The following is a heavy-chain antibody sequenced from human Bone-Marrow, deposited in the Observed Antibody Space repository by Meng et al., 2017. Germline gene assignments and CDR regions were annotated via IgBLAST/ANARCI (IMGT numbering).Heavy chain of an antibody. Sequence: GPLQQWGGGMLKPSGTLSLTCAGYGGYFNGYCWSWIRQTPRKGLEWIGEINHSGSTNYNPSLKSRVTISVDTSKNQFSLKLSSVTAADTAVYYCARGTVVVPAEDHYSGYVFDYWGQGTLVTVSS. CDR3: ARGTVVVPAEDHYSGYVFDY. V-gene: IGHV4-34*01. CDR2: INHSGST. J-gene: IGHJ4*02. D-gene: IGHD2-2*01. CDR1: GGYFNGYC.